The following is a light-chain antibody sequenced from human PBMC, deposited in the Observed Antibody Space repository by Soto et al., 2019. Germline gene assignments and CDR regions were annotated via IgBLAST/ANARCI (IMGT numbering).Light chain of an antibody. Sequence: DIQMTQSPSALSASVGDRVTITCRASQSISSWLAWYQQKPGKAPKLLIYKASSLESGVPSRFSGSGSGPEFTLTISSLQPDDVATYYCQQYDTYPYTFGQGTKLEI. V-gene: IGKV1-5*03. CDR2: KAS. CDR1: QSISSW. J-gene: IGKJ2*01. CDR3: QQYDTYPYT.